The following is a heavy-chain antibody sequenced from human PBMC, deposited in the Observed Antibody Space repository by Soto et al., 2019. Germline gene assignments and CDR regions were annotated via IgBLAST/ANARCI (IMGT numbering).Heavy chain of an antibody. CDR2: IKSKADGGTT. CDR3: TTDRNGYDSDY. D-gene: IGHD5-12*01. V-gene: IGHV3-15*01. CDR1: GFTFSNAW. J-gene: IGHJ4*02. Sequence: PGGSLRLSCAASGFTFSNAWMSWVRQAPGKGLEWVGRIKSKADGGTTDYAAPVKGRFTISRDDSKNTLYLQMNSLKTEDTAVYYCTTDRNGYDSDYWGQGTLVTVSS.